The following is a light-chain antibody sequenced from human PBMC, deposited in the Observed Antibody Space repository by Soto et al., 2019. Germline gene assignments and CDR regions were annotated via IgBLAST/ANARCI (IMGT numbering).Light chain of an antibody. V-gene: IGKV1-12*01. Sequence: DIKMTQSPSFVSAAVGDRVTITCRASQNISNWLAWYQQKPGKAPNLLIYAASSLQSGVPSRFSGSGSGPDFTLTISSLQPEDFATYYCQQANSFPWTFGQGTKVEIK. CDR2: AAS. J-gene: IGKJ1*01. CDR1: QNISNW. CDR3: QQANSFPWT.